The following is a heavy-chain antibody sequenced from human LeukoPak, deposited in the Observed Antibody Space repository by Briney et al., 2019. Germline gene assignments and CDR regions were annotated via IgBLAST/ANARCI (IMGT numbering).Heavy chain of an antibody. CDR3: ARDRRNWFDP. J-gene: IGHJ5*02. CDR1: GHTFTGYY. Sequence: ASVKVSCKASGHTFTGYYMHWVRQAPGQGLKWMGWINPNSGGTNYAQKFQGRVTMTRDTFISTAYMELSRLRSDDTAVYYCARDRRNWFDPWGQGTLVTVSS. CDR2: INPNSGGT. V-gene: IGHV1-2*02.